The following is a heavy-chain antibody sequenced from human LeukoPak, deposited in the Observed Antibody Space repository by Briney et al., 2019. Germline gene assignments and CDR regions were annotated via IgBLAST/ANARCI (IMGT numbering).Heavy chain of an antibody. CDR1: GGSISSSSYY. Sequence: PSETLSLTCTVPGGSISSSSYYWDWIRQPPGKGLEWIGSIYYTGSTYYKPSLKSRVTISVETSKNQFSLKLSSVTAADTAMYYCARGRYYGSGSYYFSFNWFDPWGQGTLVTVSS. J-gene: IGHJ5*02. CDR2: IYYTGST. CDR3: ARGRYYGSGSYYFSFNWFDP. D-gene: IGHD3-10*01. V-gene: IGHV4-39*01.